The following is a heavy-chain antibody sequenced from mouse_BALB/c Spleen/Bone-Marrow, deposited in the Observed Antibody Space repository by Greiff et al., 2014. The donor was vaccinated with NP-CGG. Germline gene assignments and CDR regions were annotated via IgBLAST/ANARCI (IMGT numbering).Heavy chain of an antibody. J-gene: IGHJ3*01. V-gene: IGHV5-6-3*01. CDR3: ARDNYYDCDGFAY. CDR1: GFTFSSYG. CDR2: INSNGGST. Sequence: DVKLQESGGGLVQPGGSLKISCAASGFTFSSYGMSWVRQTPDKRLDLVATINSNGGSTYYPDSVKGRFTISRDNAKNTLYLQMSSLKSEDTAMYYCARDNYYDCDGFAYWGQGTLVTVSA. D-gene: IGHD2-4*01.